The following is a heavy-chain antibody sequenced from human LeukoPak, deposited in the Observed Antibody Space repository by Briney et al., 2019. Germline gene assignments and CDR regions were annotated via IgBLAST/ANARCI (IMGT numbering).Heavy chain of an antibody. Sequence: PSETLPLTCAVYGGSYSGYYWSWIRQPPGKELEWIGEINHSGGTNYNPSLKSRVTISVDTSKNQFSLKLSSVTAADTAVYYCARESTRKYAYYYYYYMDVWGKGTTVTVSS. CDR3: ARESTRKYAYYYYYYMDV. CDR1: GGSYSGYY. CDR2: INHSGGT. J-gene: IGHJ6*03. V-gene: IGHV4-34*01.